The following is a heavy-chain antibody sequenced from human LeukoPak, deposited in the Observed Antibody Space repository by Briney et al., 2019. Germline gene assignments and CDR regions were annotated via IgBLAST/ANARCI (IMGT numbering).Heavy chain of an antibody. CDR2: ISYDGSNK. CDR1: GFTFSSYG. D-gene: IGHD4-23*01. V-gene: IGHV3-30*03. CDR3: ARGRPDYGGNSFDL. Sequence: PGRSLRLSCAASGFTFSSYGMHWVRQAPGKGLEWVAVISYDGSNKYYADSVKGRFTISRDNSKNTLYLQMNSLRAEDTAVYYCARGRPDYGGNSFDLWGRGTLVTVSS. J-gene: IGHJ2*01.